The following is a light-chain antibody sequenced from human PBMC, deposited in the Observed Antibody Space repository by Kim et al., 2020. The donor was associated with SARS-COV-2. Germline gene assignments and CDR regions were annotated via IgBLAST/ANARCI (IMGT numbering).Light chain of an antibody. V-gene: IGLV3-21*01. CDR1: NIGEYR. CDR3: QVWHTGGDRVV. CDR2: YDT. J-gene: IGLJ2*01. Sequence: APGQTARITCGGDNIGEYRVHWYQQKPGQAPLLVIYYDTDRPSGIAERFSGSNSGTTVTLTISSVEAGDEADYYCQVWHTGGDRVVFGGGTQLTVL.